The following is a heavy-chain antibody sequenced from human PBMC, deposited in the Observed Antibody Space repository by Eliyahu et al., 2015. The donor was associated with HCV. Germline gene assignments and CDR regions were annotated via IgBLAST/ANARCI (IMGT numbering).Heavy chain of an antibody. CDR1: GGSISSSSYY. CDR2: IYYSGST. V-gene: IGHV4-39*01. CDR3: ARHIPRPLYEAAGRGAFDY. J-gene: IGHJ4*02. D-gene: IGHD6-13*01. Sequence: QLQLQESGPGLVKPSETLSLTCTVSGGSISSSSYYWGWIRQPPGKGLEWIGSIYYSGSTYYNPSLKSRVTISVDTSKNQFSLKLSSVTAADTAVYYCARHIPRPLYEAAGRGAFDYWGQGTLVTVSS.